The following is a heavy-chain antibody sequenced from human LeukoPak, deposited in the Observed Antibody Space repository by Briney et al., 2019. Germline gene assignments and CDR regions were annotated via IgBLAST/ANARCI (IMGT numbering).Heavy chain of an antibody. CDR1: VGSISTSSYY. V-gene: IGHV4-39*02. CDR3: ARDRQHGAFDI. CDR2: IYYSGNT. J-gene: IGHJ3*02. D-gene: IGHD6-13*01. Sequence: SESLSLTCIVSVGSISTSSYYWGWIRQPPGEGLQWIGSIYYSGNTYYNSSLKSRVTISVDTSTSQFSLRLSSVTAADTAVYYCARDRQHGAFDIWGQGTMVTVSS.